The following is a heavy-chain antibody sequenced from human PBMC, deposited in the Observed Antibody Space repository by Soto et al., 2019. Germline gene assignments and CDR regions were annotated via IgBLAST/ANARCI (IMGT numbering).Heavy chain of an antibody. J-gene: IGHJ6*02. D-gene: IGHD3-3*01. CDR2: INSDSSST. V-gene: IGHV3-74*01. CDR3: ARDEPNYDFWRRGLDV. Sequence: EVQLVESGGGLVQPVGSLRLSCAASGFTFSSYWMHWVRQAPGKGLEWVSRINSDSSSTNYADSVKGRFTITRDNAKNTLYLQMNSLRAEDTAVYYCARDEPNYDFWRRGLDVWGQGTTVSVSS. CDR1: GFTFSSYW.